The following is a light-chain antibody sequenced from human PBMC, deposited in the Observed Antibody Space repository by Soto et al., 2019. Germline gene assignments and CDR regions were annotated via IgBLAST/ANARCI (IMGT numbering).Light chain of an antibody. CDR1: QSISSY. V-gene: IGKV1-39*01. J-gene: IGKJ1*01. CDR2: AAS. CDR3: QQSYSTPRT. Sequence: DIQMTQSPSSLSAYVGDRVTITCRASQSISSYLNWYQQKPGKAPKLLIYAASTLQSGVPSRFSGSGAGTVFTLIISSLQPEDFATYYCQQSYSTPRTFGQGTKVEI.